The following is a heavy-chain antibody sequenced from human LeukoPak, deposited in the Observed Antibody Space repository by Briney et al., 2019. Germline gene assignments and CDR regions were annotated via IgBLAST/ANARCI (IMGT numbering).Heavy chain of an antibody. CDR1: GYSFTSYW. CDR3: ARSTIVRGILGSGGAFDV. J-gene: IGHJ3*01. CDR2: IYPGDSDT. Sequence: GESLKIPCKGSGYSFTSYWIAWVRQMPGKGVEWMGIIYPGDSDTKYSPSFQGQVTMSADKSLSTAYMQWSSLEASDTAMYYCARSTIVRGILGSGGAFDVWGQGSMVTVAS. V-gene: IGHV5-51*01. D-gene: IGHD3-10*01.